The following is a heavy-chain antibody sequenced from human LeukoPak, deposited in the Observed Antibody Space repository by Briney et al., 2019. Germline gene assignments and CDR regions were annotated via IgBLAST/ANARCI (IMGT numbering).Heavy chain of an antibody. CDR1: GFCFSSYG. D-gene: IGHD3-3*01. CDR3: PKTSLSDESGHYYYMDV. CDR2: IRFDGTNK. J-gene: IGHJ6*03. V-gene: IGHV3-30*02. Sequence: GGSLTLSCAVSGFCFSSYGMHWVRQAPGKGLEWVAFIRFDGTNKFYADSVKGRFTISRDNSQNTVSLQVYNLSTEDTALYYCPKTSLSDESGHYYYMDVWGKGATVTVSS.